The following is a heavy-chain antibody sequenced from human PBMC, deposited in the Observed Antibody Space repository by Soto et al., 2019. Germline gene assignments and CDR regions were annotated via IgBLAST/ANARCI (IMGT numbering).Heavy chain of an antibody. V-gene: IGHV4-59*08. Sequence: QVQLQESGPGLVKPSETLSLTCTVSGGSISSYYWSWIRQPPGKGLEWIGYIYYSGSTNYNPSLNNRVPISVDTSKNQFSLKLSSVTAADTAVYYCARQRGKLRTFDYWGQGTLVTVSS. CDR3: ARQRGKLRTFDY. CDR2: IYYSGST. CDR1: GGSISSYY. D-gene: IGHD1-7*01. J-gene: IGHJ4*02.